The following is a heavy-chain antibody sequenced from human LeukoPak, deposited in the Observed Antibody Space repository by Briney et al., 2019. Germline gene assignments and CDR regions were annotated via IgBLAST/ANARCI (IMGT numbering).Heavy chain of an antibody. CDR1: GYTFTIYY. V-gene: IGHV1-46*01. CDR2: INPSGGST. CDR3: ARDGAEIVQTYYYDSSGYYN. Sequence: ASVKVSFKASGYTFTIYYMHWVRQAPGQGLEWMGIINPSGGSTSYAQKFQGRVTITRDTSTSTVYMELSSLRSEDTAVYYCARDGAEIVQTYYYDSSGYYNWGQGTLVTVSS. D-gene: IGHD3-22*01. J-gene: IGHJ4*02.